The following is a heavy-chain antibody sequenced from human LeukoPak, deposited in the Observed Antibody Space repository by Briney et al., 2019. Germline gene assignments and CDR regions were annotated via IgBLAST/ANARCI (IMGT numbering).Heavy chain of an antibody. V-gene: IGHV4-59*12. J-gene: IGHJ4*02. Sequence: PSETLSLTCTVSGGSISSYYWSWIRQPPGKGLEWIGYIYHSGSTYYNPSLKSRVTISVVRSKNQFSLKLSSVTAADTAVYYCARGTALDYWGQGTLVTVSS. CDR3: ARGTALDY. CDR1: GGSISSYY. D-gene: IGHD5-18*01. CDR2: IYHSGST.